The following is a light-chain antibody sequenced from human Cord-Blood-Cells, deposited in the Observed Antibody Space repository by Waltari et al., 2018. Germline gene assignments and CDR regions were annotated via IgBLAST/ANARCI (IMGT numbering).Light chain of an antibody. CDR2: EVS. Sequence: SALTHPAPVSGSPGQPITISCTGPSSDVGGYNYVCCYQQHPGKAPKLMIYEVSNRPSGVSNRFSGSKSGNTASLTISGLQAEDEADYYCSSYTSSSTVVFGGGTKLTVL. J-gene: IGLJ2*01. CDR1: SSDVGGYNY. CDR3: SSYTSSSTVV. V-gene: IGLV2-14*01.